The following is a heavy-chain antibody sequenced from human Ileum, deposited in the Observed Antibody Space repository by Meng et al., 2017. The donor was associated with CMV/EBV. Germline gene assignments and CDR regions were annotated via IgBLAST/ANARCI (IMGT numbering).Heavy chain of an antibody. V-gene: IGHV3-66*01. Sequence: GESLKISCAASGLTINSEYMSWVRQVPGKGLEWVAGIYRGGSTYHADAVKGRFTNPRDTMKNMLYLQMDSLRGDDRGVYFCAREYTGARGNFYQDYWGQGTLVTVSS. CDR2: IYRGGST. CDR3: AREYTGARGNFYQDY. D-gene: IGHD7-27*01. CDR1: GLTINSEY. J-gene: IGHJ4*02.